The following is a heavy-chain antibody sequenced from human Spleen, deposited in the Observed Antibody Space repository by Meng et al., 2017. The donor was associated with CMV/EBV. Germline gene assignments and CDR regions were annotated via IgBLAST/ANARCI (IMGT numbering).Heavy chain of an antibody. D-gene: IGHD6-13*01. Sequence: GESLKISCAASGFTFSSYSMNWVRQAPGKGLEWVSSISSSSSYIYYADSVKGRFTISRDNAKNSLYLQMNSLRAEDTAVYYCARDSIAATPAWGQGTLVTVSS. V-gene: IGHV3-21*01. CDR3: ARDSIAATPA. J-gene: IGHJ5*02. CDR2: ISSSSSYI. CDR1: GFTFSSYS.